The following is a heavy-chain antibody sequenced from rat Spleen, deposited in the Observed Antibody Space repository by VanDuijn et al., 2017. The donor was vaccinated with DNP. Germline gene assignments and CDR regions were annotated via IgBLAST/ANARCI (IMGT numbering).Heavy chain of an antibody. Sequence: EVQLVESGGGLVQPGRSLKLSCVASGFTFNNYWMNWVRQAPGRGLEWVASISYEGSSTYYGDSVKGRFTISRDNAKSTLYLQMNSLRSEDTATYYCARQDPFDYWGQGVMVTVSS. J-gene: IGHJ2*01. CDR2: ISYEGSST. CDR1: GFTFNNYW. CDR3: ARQDPFDY. V-gene: IGHV5-22*01.